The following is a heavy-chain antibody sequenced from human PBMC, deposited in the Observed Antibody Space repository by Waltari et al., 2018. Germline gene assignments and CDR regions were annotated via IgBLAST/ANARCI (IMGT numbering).Heavy chain of an antibody. D-gene: IGHD6-6*01. V-gene: IGHV1-69-2*01. Sequence: EVQLVQSGAEVKKPGATVKISCKVSGYTFTDYYMHWVQQAPGKGLEWMGLVEPGDGEKIYGEKFKGRVTITADTSTDTAYMELSSLRSEDTAVYYCATLRIAARRGTDYWGQGTLVTVSS. J-gene: IGHJ4*02. CDR1: GYTFTDYY. CDR3: ATLRIAARRGTDY. CDR2: VEPGDGEK.